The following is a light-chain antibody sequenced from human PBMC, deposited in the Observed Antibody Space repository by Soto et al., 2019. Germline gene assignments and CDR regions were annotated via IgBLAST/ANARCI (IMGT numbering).Light chain of an antibody. CDR3: QQYNKWPPYT. CDR2: GAS. CDR1: QSVSST. V-gene: IGKV3-15*01. J-gene: IGKJ2*01. Sequence: EIVMTQSPATLSVSPGERATLSCRASQSVSSTLAWYQQKPGQAPRLLIYGASTSATGIPARFSGSGSGTEFTLTISSLQSEDLAVYYCQQYNKWPPYTFGQGTKLEI.